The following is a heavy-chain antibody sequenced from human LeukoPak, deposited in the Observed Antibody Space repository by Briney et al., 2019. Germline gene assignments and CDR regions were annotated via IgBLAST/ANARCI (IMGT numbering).Heavy chain of an antibody. CDR3: ARDQGYSSSWSLDY. J-gene: IGHJ4*02. CDR2: IYYSGST. CDR1: GGSISSYY. Sequence: SETLSLTCTVSGGSISSYYWSWIRQPPGKGLEWIGYIYYSGSTNYNPSLKSRVTISVDTSKNQFSLKLSSVTAADTAVYYCARDQGYSSSWSLDYWGQGTLVTVSS. D-gene: IGHD6-13*01. V-gene: IGHV4-59*01.